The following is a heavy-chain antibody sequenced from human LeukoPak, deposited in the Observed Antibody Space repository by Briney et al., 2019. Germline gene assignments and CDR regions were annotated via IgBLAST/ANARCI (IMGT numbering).Heavy chain of an antibody. CDR2: INHGGST. V-gene: IGHV4-34*01. D-gene: IGHD3-10*01. Sequence: PSETLFLTCAVYGGSSSGYSWSWIRQTPGKGLEWIGEINHGGSTYYNPSLKSRVTISVDTSKNQFSLKLSSVTAADTAVYYCARTRYYYNSRSYGAPYYFDYWGQGTLVTVSS. CDR3: ARTRYYYNSRSYGAPYYFDY. J-gene: IGHJ4*02. CDR1: GGSSSGYS.